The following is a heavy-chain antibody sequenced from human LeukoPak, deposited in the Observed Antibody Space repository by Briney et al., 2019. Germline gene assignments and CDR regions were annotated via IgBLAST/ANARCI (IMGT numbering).Heavy chain of an antibody. CDR3: AGGSDVDTAMGDY. D-gene: IGHD5-18*01. V-gene: IGHV3-11*04. CDR1: GFTFSDYY. Sequence: GGSLRLSCAASGFTFSDYYMSWIRQAPGKGLEWVAYIRSSGSIKYYADSVKGRFTISRDNAKNSLYLQMNSLRAEDTAVYYCAGGSDVDTAMGDYWGQGTLVTVSS. J-gene: IGHJ4*02. CDR2: IRSSGSIK.